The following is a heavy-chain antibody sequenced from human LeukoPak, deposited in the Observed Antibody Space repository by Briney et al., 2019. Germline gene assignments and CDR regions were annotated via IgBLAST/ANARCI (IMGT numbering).Heavy chain of an antibody. CDR3: ARGRVGYYYGSGTLNWFDP. J-gene: IGHJ5*02. CDR1: GGSFSGYY. Sequence: SETLSLTCAVYGGSFSGYYWSWIRQPPGKGLERIGEINHSGSTNYNPSLKSRVTISVDTSKNQFSLKLSSVTAAGTAVYYCARGRVGYYYGSGTLNWFDPWGQGTLVTVSS. CDR2: INHSGST. V-gene: IGHV4-34*01. D-gene: IGHD3-10*01.